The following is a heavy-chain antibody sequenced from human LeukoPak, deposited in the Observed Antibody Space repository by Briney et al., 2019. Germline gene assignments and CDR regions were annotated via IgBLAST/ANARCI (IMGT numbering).Heavy chain of an antibody. CDR2: IYFSGST. CDR3: ARVVVAGRTDYWYFGL. D-gene: IGHD2-15*01. J-gene: IGHJ2*01. Sequence: SETLSLTCTVSGGSISSGSSYWGWIRQPPGKGLEWIGSIYFSGSTYYNPSLKSRVTISVDTSKNHFSLKLSSVTAADTAVYYCARVVVAGRTDYWYFGLWGRGTLVTVSS. V-gene: IGHV4-39*02. CDR1: GGSISSGSSY.